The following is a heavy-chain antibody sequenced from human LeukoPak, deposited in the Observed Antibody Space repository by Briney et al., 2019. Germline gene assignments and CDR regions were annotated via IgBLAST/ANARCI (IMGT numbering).Heavy chain of an antibody. CDR1: GASISSHY. J-gene: IGHJ5*02. V-gene: IGHV4-59*11. Sequence: SQTLSLTCTVTGASISSHYWCWIRQTPRTGLEWIGDIYDRGSTTYNPSLKSRVSISVDTSRNQFSLNLRSVTAADTAVYYCAKIEVGRFDPWGQGTLVTVSS. CDR2: IYDRGST. CDR3: AKIEVGRFDP. D-gene: IGHD1-26*01.